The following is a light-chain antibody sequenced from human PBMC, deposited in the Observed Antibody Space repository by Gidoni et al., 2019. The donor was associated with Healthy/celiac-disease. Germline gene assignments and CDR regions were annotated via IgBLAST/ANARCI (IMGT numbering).Light chain of an antibody. CDR3: QQYNSYSIT. CDR2: KAP. J-gene: IGKJ3*01. V-gene: IGKV1-5*03. CDR1: QSISSW. Sequence: DIHMTQSPSTLSASGGHRVTITCRDRQSISSWLGWYQQKPGKAPKLLIYKAPSLESGVPSRFSGSGSGTEFTLTSSSLQPDDFATYYCQQYNSYSITFGPGTKVDIK.